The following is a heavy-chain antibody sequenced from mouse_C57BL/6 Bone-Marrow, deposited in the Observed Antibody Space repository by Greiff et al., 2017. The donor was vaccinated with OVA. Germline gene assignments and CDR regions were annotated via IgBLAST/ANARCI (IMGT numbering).Heavy chain of an antibody. CDR1: GYTFTDYY. J-gene: IGHJ1*03. Sequence: EVQLQESGPVLVKPGASVKMSCKASGYTFTDYYMNWVKQSHGKSLEWIGVINPYNGGTSYNQKFKGKATLTVDKSSSTAYMELNSLTSEDSAVYYCARRRLGYGYGKGGYWYFDVWGTGTTVTVSS. V-gene: IGHV1-19*01. CDR2: INPYNGGT. D-gene: IGHD2-1*01. CDR3: ARRRLGYGYGKGGYWYFDV.